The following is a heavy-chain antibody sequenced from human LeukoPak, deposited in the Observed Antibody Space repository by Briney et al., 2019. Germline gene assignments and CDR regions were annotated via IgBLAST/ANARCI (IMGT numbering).Heavy chain of an antibody. J-gene: IGHJ1*01. D-gene: IGHD2-21*02. Sequence: PSETLSLTCAVYGETFSGHYWSWIRQPPGKGLEWIGEINHSGSTTYNPSLESRVTISVDPSKNQFSLKLNSISAADTAIYYCARQLVTARYFQYWGQGALVTVSS. CDR1: GETFSGHY. CDR3: ARQLVTARYFQY. V-gene: IGHV4-34*01. CDR2: INHSGST.